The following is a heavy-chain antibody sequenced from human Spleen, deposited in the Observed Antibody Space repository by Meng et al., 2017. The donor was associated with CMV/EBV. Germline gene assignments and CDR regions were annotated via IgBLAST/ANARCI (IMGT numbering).Heavy chain of an antibody. CDR3: AREEEYYDFWSGYYKRNWFDP. CDR1: GGSISSYY. D-gene: IGHD3-3*01. V-gene: IGHV4-4*07. J-gene: IGHJ5*02. CDR2: IYTSGST. Sequence: VHVTESGPGLVKPSETLSLTCTVSGGSISSYYWSWIRQPAGKGLEWIGRIYTSGSTNYNPSLKSRVTMSVDTSKNQFSLKLSSVTAADTAVYYCAREEEYYDFWSGYYKRNWFDPWGQGTLVTVSS.